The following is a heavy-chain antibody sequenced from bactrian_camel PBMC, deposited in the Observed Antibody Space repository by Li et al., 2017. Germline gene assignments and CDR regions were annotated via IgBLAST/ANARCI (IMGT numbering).Heavy chain of an antibody. V-gene: IGHV3-2*01. Sequence: VQLVESGGGLVQPGGSLRLSCAASGFTFSSYYMSWVRQAPGKGLEWVSIIDSDGRNTYYADSVKGRFIISRDNGKNILYLQMNSLKVEDTADYYFVGGMGWNYRGQGTQVTVS. J-gene: IGHJ4*01. D-gene: IGHD5*01. CDR3: VGGMGWNY. CDR1: GFTFSSYY. CDR2: IDSDGRNT.